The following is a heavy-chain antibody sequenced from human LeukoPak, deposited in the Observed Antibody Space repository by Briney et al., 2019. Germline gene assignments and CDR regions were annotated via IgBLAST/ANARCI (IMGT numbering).Heavy chain of an antibody. J-gene: IGHJ4*02. D-gene: IGHD6-13*01. Sequence: RGSLSLSCAASGFTFSDYSMSWIRQAPGKGLEWVSYIRSSGNTIYYADSVKGRFTISRDNAKNSLYLQMNSLRAEDTAVYYCAPPHGSSWPDYWGQGTLVTVSS. V-gene: IGHV3-11*04. CDR1: GFTFSDYS. CDR3: APPHGSSWPDY. CDR2: IRSSGNTI.